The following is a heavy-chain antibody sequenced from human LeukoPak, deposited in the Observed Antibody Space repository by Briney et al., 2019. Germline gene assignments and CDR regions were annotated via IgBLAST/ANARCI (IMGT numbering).Heavy chain of an antibody. CDR1: GFTFSSYW. D-gene: IGHD5-18*01. CDR2: IKQDGSEK. V-gene: IGHV3-7*01. J-gene: IGHJ4*02. Sequence: PGGSLRLSCAASGFTFSSYWMSWVRQAPGKGLEWVANIKQDGSEKYYVDSVKGRFTISRDNAKNSLYLQMNSLRAEDTAVYYCARKSGYSYGGLFDYWGQGTLVTVSS. CDR3: ARKSGYSYGGLFDY.